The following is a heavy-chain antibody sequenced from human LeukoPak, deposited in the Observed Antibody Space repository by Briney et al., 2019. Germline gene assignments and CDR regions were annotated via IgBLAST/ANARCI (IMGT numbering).Heavy chain of an antibody. D-gene: IGHD6-13*01. CDR1: GGSISSYY. Sequence: PSETLSLTCTVSGGSISSYYWSWIRQPPGKGLEWIGYIYYSGSTNYNPSLKSRVTISVDTSKNQFSLKLSSVTAADTAVYYCARDRVFFRRGYDFGAAAGTYYYYGMDVWGQGTTVTVSS. J-gene: IGHJ6*02. CDR2: IYYSGST. CDR3: ARDRVFFRRGYDFGAAAGTYYYYGMDV. V-gene: IGHV4-59*01.